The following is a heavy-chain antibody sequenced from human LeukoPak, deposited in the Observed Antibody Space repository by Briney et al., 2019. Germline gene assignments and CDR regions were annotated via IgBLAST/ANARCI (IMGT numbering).Heavy chain of an antibody. V-gene: IGHV1-2*02. CDR2: INHNSGGT. CDR1: VYTFSGYY. CDR3: AGLGYSAYGPRSRFDN. J-gene: IGHJ4*02. Sequence: ASEKVSCKAFVYTFSGYYIHWGRQAPGQGLEWMGWINHNSGGTNYAQKFKGRVTMTRDTSISTASMKLSRLRSDDTAVYYCAGLGYSAYGPRSRFDNWGQGTLITVST. D-gene: IGHD5-12*01.